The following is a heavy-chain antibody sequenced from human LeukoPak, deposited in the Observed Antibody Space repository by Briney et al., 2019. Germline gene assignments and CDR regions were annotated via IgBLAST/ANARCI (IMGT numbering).Heavy chain of an antibody. Sequence: GSLRRSCAASGFTVSSYWMSWVRQAPGKGLEWVANRKQDGSEKYYVDSVKGRFTISRDNAKNSLYLQMNSLRAEDTAVYYCASPHDSSGYLPLDYWGQGTLVTVSS. D-gene: IGHD3-22*01. V-gene: IGHV3-7*01. CDR1: GFTVSSYW. CDR3: ASPHDSSGYLPLDY. CDR2: RKQDGSEK. J-gene: IGHJ4*02.